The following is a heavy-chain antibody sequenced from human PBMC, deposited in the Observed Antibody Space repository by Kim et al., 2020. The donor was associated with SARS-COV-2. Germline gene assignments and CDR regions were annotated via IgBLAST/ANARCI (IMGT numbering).Heavy chain of an antibody. CDR3: VRVAATTYSYYGMDV. CDR2: TYYRSKWYN. Sequence: SQTLSLTCAISGDSVSSNSAAWNWIRQSPSRGLEWLGRTYYRSKWYNDHPVSVKSRITINPDTSKNQFSLQLNSATPEDTAVYYCVRVAATTYSYYGMDVWGQGTTVTVSS. CDR1: GDSVSSNSAA. J-gene: IGHJ6*02. D-gene: IGHD2-15*01. V-gene: IGHV6-1*01.